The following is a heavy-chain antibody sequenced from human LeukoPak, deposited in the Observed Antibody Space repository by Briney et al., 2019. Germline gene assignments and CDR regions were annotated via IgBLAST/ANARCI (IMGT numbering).Heavy chain of an antibody. V-gene: IGHV3-23*01. Sequence: GGSLRLSCAASGFTFSSYAMSWVRQAPGKGLAWVPATSGSGDSTYYADSVKGRFTISRDSSKNTLYLQMNSLRAEDTAVYYCAKDERSGWYEGWFDPWGQGTLVTVSS. J-gene: IGHJ5*02. CDR1: GFTFSSYA. CDR2: TSGSGDST. CDR3: AKDERSGWYEGWFDP. D-gene: IGHD6-19*01.